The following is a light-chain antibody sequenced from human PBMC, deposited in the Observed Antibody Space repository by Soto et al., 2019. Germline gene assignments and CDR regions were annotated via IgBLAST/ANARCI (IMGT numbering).Light chain of an antibody. CDR2: LNSDGSH. V-gene: IGLV4-69*01. J-gene: IGLJ3*02. CDR1: SGHSTYA. CDR3: QTWGTGIQV. Sequence: QSVLTQSPSASASLGASVKLTCTLSSGHSTYAIAWHQQQPEKGPRYLMKLNSDGSHSKGDGIPDRFSGSSSEAVRYLTISSLQSEDEADYYCQTWGTGIQVFGGGTKLTVL.